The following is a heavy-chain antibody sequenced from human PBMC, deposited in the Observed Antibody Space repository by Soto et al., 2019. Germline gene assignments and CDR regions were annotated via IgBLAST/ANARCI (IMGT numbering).Heavy chain of an antibody. Sequence: TLSLTCTVSGYSINSGGYYWSWIRQHPGKGLDWIGYIYYSGSTYYNPSLKSRVTISVDTSKNKFSLKLSSVTATDTAVYYCARGAESSSWYNDYWGQGTLVTVSS. CDR1: GYSINSGGYY. CDR3: ARGAESSSWYNDY. D-gene: IGHD6-13*01. J-gene: IGHJ4*02. CDR2: IYYSGST. V-gene: IGHV4-31*03.